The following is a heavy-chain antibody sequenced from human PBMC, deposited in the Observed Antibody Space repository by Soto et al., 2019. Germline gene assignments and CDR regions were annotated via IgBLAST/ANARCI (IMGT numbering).Heavy chain of an antibody. D-gene: IGHD3-3*02. CDR1: GFSLTTGGLG. V-gene: IGHV2-5*01. CDR2: IYWTYDK. Sequence: QITLKESGPTLVKPTQTLTLTCTFSGFSLTTGGLGVGWIRQPPGKALEWLARIYWTYDKRDRPSLKNRLTKNKNTSKNQVVLTLTIMDPVDTATYDCTLTRHFWSGYYPGFYYRGQGTVVTVSS. J-gene: IGHJ4*02. CDR3: TLTRHFWSGYYPGFYY.